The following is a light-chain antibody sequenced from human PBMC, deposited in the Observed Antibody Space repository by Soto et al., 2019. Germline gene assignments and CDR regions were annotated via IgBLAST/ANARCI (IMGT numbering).Light chain of an antibody. CDR2: ENN. J-gene: IGLJ1*01. V-gene: IGLV1-40*01. Sequence: QSVLTQPPSVSEAPGQRVTISCTGSSSNIGAGYEAHWYQHVPGTAPKLLIYENNNRPSGDADRFSGSKSGTTASLAITGLQAADEAEDYCRCYYRSLRGYVFGTGTKLTVL. CDR3: RCYYRSLRGYV. CDR1: SSNIGAGYE.